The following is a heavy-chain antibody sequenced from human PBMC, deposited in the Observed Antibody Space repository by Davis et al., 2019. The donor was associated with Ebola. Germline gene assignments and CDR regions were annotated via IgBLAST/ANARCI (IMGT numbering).Heavy chain of an antibody. CDR2: INHSGST. D-gene: IGHD3-3*01. CDR3: ARDGEETRWSGFGVGYYYYGMDV. V-gene: IGHV4-34*01. CDR1: GGSFSGYY. J-gene: IGHJ6*02. Sequence: SETLSLTCAVYGGSFSGYYWSWIRQPPGKGLEWIGEINHSGSTNYNPSLKSRVTISVDTSKNQFSLKLSSVTAADTAVYYCARDGEETRWSGFGVGYYYYGMDVWGQGTTVTVSS.